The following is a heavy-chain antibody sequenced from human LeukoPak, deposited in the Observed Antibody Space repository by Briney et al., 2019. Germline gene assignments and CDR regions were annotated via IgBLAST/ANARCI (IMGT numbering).Heavy chain of an antibody. J-gene: IGHJ4*02. Sequence: PSETLSLTCTVSGGSISSYYWSWIRQPPGKGLEWIGYIYYSGSTNYNPSLKSRVTISVDTSKNQFSLKLSSVTAADTAVYYCASRSSLDTSSGWYYDYWGQGTLVTVSS. D-gene: IGHD6-19*01. CDR3: ASRSSLDTSSGWYYDY. CDR2: IYYSGST. CDR1: GGSISSYY. V-gene: IGHV4-59*01.